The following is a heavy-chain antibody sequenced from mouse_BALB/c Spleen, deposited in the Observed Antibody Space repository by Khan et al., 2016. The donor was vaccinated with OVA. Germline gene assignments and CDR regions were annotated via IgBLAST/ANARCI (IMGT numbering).Heavy chain of an antibody. J-gene: IGHJ4*01. CDR1: GYSITSGYS. V-gene: IGHV3-1*02. CDR3: ARDGKCMEY. D-gene: IGHD2-1*01. CDR2: IYYRGSI. Sequence: EVQLQESGPDLVKPSQSLALTCTVTGYSITSGYSWHWIRQFPGNKLEWMGYIYYRGSINYNPSLKSRISITRDTSTNQVFLQLISVPTEDTATYYYARDGKCMEYWGQGTSVTVSS.